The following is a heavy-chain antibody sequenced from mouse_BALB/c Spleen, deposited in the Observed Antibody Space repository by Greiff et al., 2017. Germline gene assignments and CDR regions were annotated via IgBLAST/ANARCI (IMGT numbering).Heavy chain of an antibody. Sequence: EVQLQQSGPGLVKPSQSLSLTCTVTGYSITSDYAWPWIRQFPGNKLEWMGYISYSGSTSYNPSLKSRISITRDTSKNQFFLQLNSVTTEDTATYYCARGFITTATGAMDYWGQGTSVTVSS. D-gene: IGHD1-2*01. CDR2: ISYSGST. V-gene: IGHV3-2*02. CDR1: GYSITSDYA. CDR3: ARGFITTATGAMDY. J-gene: IGHJ4*01.